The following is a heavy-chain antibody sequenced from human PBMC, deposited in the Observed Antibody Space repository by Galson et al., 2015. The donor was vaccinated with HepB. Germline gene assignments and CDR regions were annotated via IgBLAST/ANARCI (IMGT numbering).Heavy chain of an antibody. Sequence: SLRLSCAASGFNFNYYAMSWFRQPPGKGLQWVSFISRDAETIYYAASVRGRFTISRDNSKSTVYLQINNLRAEDTAFYYCAKRFGDYKPGHYFDDWGQGTPVTVSS. CDR2: ISRDAETI. V-gene: IGHV3-23*01. CDR3: AKRFGDYKPGHYFDD. D-gene: IGHD4-17*01. J-gene: IGHJ4*02. CDR1: GFNFNYYA.